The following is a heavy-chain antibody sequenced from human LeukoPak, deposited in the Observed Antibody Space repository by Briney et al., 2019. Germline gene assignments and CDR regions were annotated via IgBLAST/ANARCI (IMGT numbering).Heavy chain of an antibody. Sequence: SETLSLTCTGSGGSSSSYYWIWLRQPAGKGLEWMGRIHASGTTNYNPSLKSRLTMSMDTSKNQFSLNLSSVTAADTAVYYCAREVSASGSPERDFDYWGQGTLVTVSS. CDR2: IHASGTT. CDR1: GGSSSSYY. V-gene: IGHV4-4*07. D-gene: IGHD1-26*01. J-gene: IGHJ4*02. CDR3: AREVSASGSPERDFDY.